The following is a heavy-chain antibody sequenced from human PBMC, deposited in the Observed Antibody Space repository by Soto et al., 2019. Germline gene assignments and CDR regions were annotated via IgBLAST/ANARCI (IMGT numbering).Heavy chain of an antibody. J-gene: IGHJ5*02. CDR2: ISAYNGNT. D-gene: IGHD6-13*01. Sequence: ASVKVSCKASGYTFTSYGISWVRQAPGQGLEWMGWISAYNGNTNYAQKLQGRVTMTTDTSTSTAYMELRSLRSDDTAVYYCARDRRASSSWSSRFDPWGQGTLVTVSS. CDR1: GYTFTSYG. V-gene: IGHV1-18*01. CDR3: ARDRRASSSWSSRFDP.